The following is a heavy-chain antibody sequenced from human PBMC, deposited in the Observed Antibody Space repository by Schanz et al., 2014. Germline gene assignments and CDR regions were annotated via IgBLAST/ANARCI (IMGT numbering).Heavy chain of an antibody. D-gene: IGHD1-26*01. V-gene: IGHV1-46*01. CDR1: GYTFTSYF. J-gene: IGHJ4*02. CDR3: ARGFLASGGKTFDC. CDR2: IHPSGGST. Sequence: QVQLVQSGAEVKKPGASVKLSCEASGYTFTSYFLHWVRQAPGQGPEWMGIIHPSGGSTNYAQQFLGRLTMTRDTSTNTVYMNLSSLTSADTAVYYCARGFLASGGKTFDCWGQGTLVTVS.